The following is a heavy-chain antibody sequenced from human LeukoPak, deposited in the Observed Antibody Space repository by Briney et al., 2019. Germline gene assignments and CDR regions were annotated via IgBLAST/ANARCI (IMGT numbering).Heavy chain of an antibody. CDR1: GYTFTSYG. V-gene: IGHV1-18*01. Sequence: ASVKVSCKASGYTFTSYGISWVRQAPGQGLEWMGWISVYNGHTNYAQKFQGRVTMTTDTSTSTAYMELRSLRSDDTAVYYCARPASPLGYCSGGSCYDYFDYWGQGTLVTVSS. J-gene: IGHJ4*02. D-gene: IGHD2-15*01. CDR2: ISVYNGHT. CDR3: ARPASPLGYCSGGSCYDYFDY.